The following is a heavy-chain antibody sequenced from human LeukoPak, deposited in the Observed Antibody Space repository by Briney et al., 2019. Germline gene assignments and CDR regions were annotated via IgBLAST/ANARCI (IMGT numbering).Heavy chain of an antibody. Sequence: SETLSLTCTVSGYSISSAYHWGWIRQPPGKGLEWIGIIYHSGSTYYNPSLKSRVTISVDTSKNQFSLKLSSVTAADTAVYYCARERAVAGPGWVDYWGQGTLVTVSS. V-gene: IGHV4-38-2*02. D-gene: IGHD6-19*01. CDR2: IYHSGST. CDR1: GYSISSAYH. J-gene: IGHJ4*02. CDR3: ARERAVAGPGWVDY.